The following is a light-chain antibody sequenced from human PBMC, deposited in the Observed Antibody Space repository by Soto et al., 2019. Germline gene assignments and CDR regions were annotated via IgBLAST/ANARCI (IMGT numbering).Light chain of an antibody. CDR1: SSNVGNNY. CDR3: ATWDDSLSGVI. J-gene: IGLJ2*01. V-gene: IGLV1-47*01. Sequence: QSVLTQPPSLSGTPGQRVTVSCSGGSSNVGNNYVFWYQHLPGASPKLLIYKSHQRPSGVPDRFSGSKSGTSASLAISGLRSEDEAVYYCATWDDSLSGVIFGGGTKLTVI. CDR2: KSH.